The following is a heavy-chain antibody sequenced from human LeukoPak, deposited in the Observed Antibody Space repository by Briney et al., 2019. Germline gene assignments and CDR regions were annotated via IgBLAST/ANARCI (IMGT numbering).Heavy chain of an antibody. V-gene: IGHV1-2*04. J-gene: IGHJ5*02. CDR3: ARERGRIAAAARPLNWFDP. D-gene: IGHD6-13*01. CDR2: INPNSGGT. CDR1: GYTFTGYY. Sequence: APVKVSCKASGYTFTGYYMHWVRQAPGQGLEWMGWINPNSGGTNYAQKFQGWVTMTRDTSISTAYMELSRLRSDDTAVYYCARERGRIAAAARPLNWFDPWGQGTLVTVSS.